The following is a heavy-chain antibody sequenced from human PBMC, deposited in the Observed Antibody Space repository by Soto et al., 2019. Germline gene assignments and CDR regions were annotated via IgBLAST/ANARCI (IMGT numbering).Heavy chain of an antibody. D-gene: IGHD2-2*01. CDR3: AKDPPWTVGPLAMDV. CDR1: GFTFSAHA. Sequence: EVQLLESGGGLVQPGGSLRLSCVASGFTFSAHAMSWVRQAPGKGLEWVSTFSGSGGNIYYAESVKGRLTISRDDSKNTLYLQMNSLRVEDTAVYYCAKDPPWTVGPLAMDVWGQGTTVTVSS. J-gene: IGHJ6*02. CDR2: FSGSGGNI. V-gene: IGHV3-23*01.